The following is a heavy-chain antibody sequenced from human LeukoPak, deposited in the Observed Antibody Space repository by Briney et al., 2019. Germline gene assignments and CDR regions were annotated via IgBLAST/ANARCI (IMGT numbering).Heavy chain of an antibody. V-gene: IGHV3-15*01. J-gene: IGHJ4*02. CDR3: TTEMVVTASPFDY. D-gene: IGHD2-21*02. CDR1: GFMFHDYA. Sequence: GGSLRLSCAGPGFMFHDYAIHWVRQAPGKGLEWVGRIKSKTDGGTTDYAAPVKGRFTISRDDSKNTLYLQMNSLKTEDTAVYYCTTEMVVTASPFDYWGQGTLVTVSS. CDR2: IKSKTDGGTT.